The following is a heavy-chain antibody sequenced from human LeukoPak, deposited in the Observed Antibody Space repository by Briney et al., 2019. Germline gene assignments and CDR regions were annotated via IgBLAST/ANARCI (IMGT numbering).Heavy chain of an antibody. D-gene: IGHD7-27*01. J-gene: IGHJ6*03. CDR3: ARGLDELGLRYYYYMDV. CDR1: GYTFTSYG. V-gene: IGHV1-18*01. Sequence: GASVKVSCKASGYTFTSYGISWVRQAPGQGLEWMGWISAYNGNTNYAQKLQGRVTMTTDTSTSTAYMELRSLRSDDTAVYYCARGLDELGLRYYYYMDVWGKGTTVTVSS. CDR2: ISAYNGNT.